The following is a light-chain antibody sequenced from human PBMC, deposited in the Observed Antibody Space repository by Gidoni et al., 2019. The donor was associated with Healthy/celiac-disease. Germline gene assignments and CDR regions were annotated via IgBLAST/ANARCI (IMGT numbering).Light chain of an antibody. J-gene: IGKJ4*01. V-gene: IGKV1-39*01. CDR1: QSISSY. Sequence: DLHTTQSPSSLSASVGDRVTITCRASQSISSYLNWYQQKPGKAPKLLIYAASRLQSGVPSRFSGSGSGTDFTLTISSLQPEDFATYYCQQSYSTWLTFGGXTKVEIK. CDR3: QQSYSTWLT. CDR2: AAS.